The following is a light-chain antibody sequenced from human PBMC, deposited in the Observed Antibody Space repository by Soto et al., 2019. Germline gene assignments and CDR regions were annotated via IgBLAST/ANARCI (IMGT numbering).Light chain of an antibody. CDR3: QQYAKLPIT. J-gene: IGKJ5*01. CDR2: GAS. V-gene: IGKV3-20*01. Sequence: EVVLTQSPGSLSLSPGERATLSCRASQSVTSSFLAWYQQKPGQAPRLVIYGASIRPAGIPDRFSGSGSGTDLTLTINRLEPEDFAVYYCQQYAKLPITFGLGTRLEIK. CDR1: QSVTSSF.